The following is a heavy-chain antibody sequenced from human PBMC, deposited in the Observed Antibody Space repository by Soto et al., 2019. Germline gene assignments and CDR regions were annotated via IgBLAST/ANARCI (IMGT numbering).Heavy chain of an antibody. CDR3: ARRILYDHAFDI. D-gene: IGHD2-15*01. CDR2: IYSGGST. J-gene: IGHJ3*02. CDR1: GFTVSSNY. Sequence: EVPLVESGGGLIQPGGSLRLSCAASGFTVSSNYMSWVRQAPGKGLEWVSVIYSGGSTYYADSVKGRFTLSRDNSKNTLSLQMNSLRAEDTAVYYCARRILYDHAFDIWGQGTMVTVSS. V-gene: IGHV3-53*01.